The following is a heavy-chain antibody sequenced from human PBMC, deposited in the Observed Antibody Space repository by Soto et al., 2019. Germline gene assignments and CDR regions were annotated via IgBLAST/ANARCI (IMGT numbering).Heavy chain of an antibody. CDR2: IYYSGST. CDR3: ARTPPLRFLEWLPPPYYYGMDV. CDR1: GGSISSSSYY. Sequence: SETLSLTCTVSGGSISSSSYYWGWIRQPPGKGLEWIGSIYYSGSTYYNPSLKSRVTISVDTSKNQFSLKLSSVTAADTAVYYCARTPPLRFLEWLPPPYYYGMDVWGQGTTVTVSS. V-gene: IGHV4-39*01. D-gene: IGHD3-3*01. J-gene: IGHJ6*02.